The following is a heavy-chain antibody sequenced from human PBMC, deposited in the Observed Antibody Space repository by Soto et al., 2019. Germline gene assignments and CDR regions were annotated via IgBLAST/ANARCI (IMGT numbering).Heavy chain of an antibody. CDR3: ARDWRHYYGSGSPQDAFDI. CDR2: IYYSGST. V-gene: IGHV4-30-4*01. Sequence: SETLSLTCTVSGGSISSGDYYWSWIRQPPGKGLEWIGYIYYSGSTYYNPSLKSRVTISVDTSKNQFSLKLSSVTAADTAVYYCARDWRHYYGSGSPQDAFDIWGQGTMVTVSS. CDR1: GGSISSGDYY. J-gene: IGHJ3*02. D-gene: IGHD3-10*01.